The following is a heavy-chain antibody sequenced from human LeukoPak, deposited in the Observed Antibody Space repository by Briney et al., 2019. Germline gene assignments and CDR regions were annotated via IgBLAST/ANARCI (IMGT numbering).Heavy chain of an antibody. CDR3: ASVATLPITMVRGAIDY. CDR2: IGTAGDT. CDR1: GFTFSSYV. V-gene: IGHV3-13*01. J-gene: IGHJ4*02. Sequence: GGSLRLSCAASGFTFSSYVMHWVRQATGKGLEWVSAIGTAGDTYYPGSVKGRFTISRENAKNSLYLQMNSLRAGDTAVYYCASVATLPITMVRGAIDYWGQGTLVTVSS. D-gene: IGHD3-10*01.